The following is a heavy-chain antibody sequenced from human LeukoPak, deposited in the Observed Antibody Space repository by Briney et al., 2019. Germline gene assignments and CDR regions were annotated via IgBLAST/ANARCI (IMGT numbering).Heavy chain of an antibody. CDR1: GFTFSSYA. Sequence: GGSLRLSCAASGFTFSSYAMSWVRQAPGKGLELVSAISGSGGSTYYADSVKGRFTISRDNSKNTLYLQMNSLRAEDTAVYYCAKETGIQLWLHTLHEDWGQGTLVTVSS. J-gene: IGHJ4*02. CDR3: AKETGIQLWLHTLHED. V-gene: IGHV3-23*01. D-gene: IGHD5-18*01. CDR2: ISGSGGST.